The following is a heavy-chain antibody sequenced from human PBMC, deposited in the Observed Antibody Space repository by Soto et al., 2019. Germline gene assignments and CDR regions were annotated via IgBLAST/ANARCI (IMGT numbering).Heavy chain of an antibody. CDR1: GGSISSGGYY. J-gene: IGHJ6*02. V-gene: IGHV4-31*03. CDR3: ARDSAEYQAPPNYYYYGMDV. CDR2: IYYSGST. D-gene: IGHD2-2*01. Sequence: SETLSLTCTVSGGSISSGGYYWSWIRQHPGKGLEWIGYIYYSGSTYYNPSLKSRVTISVDTSKNQFSLKLSSVTAADTAVYYCARDSAEYQAPPNYYYYGMDVWGQGTTVTVSS.